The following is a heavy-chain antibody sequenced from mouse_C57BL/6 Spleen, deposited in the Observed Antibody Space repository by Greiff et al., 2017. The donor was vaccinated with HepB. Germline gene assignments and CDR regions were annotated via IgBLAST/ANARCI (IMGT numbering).Heavy chain of an antibody. Sequence: VKLMESGAELARPGASVKMSCKASGYTFTSYTMHWVKQRPGQGLEWIGYINPSSGYTKYNQKFKDKATLTADKSSSTAYMQLSSLTSEDSAVYYCARGRVYSNSFDYWGQGTTLTVSS. J-gene: IGHJ2*01. V-gene: IGHV1-4*01. CDR2: INPSSGYT. CDR1: GYTFTSYT. D-gene: IGHD2-5*01. CDR3: ARGRVYSNSFDY.